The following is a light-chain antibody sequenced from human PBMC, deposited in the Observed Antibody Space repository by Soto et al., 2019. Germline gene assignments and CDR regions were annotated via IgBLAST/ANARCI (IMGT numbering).Light chain of an antibody. V-gene: IGLV2-11*01. J-gene: IGLJ1*01. CDR2: DVS. Sequence: SALTQPRSVSGSPGQSVTISCTGASSDVGTFKYVTWYQQHPGKAPKLMTYDVSKRPSGVPDRFSGSKSGNTAALTISGLQAEDEADYYCCAYAGSFIFVFGTGTKV. CDR1: SSDVGTFKY. CDR3: CAYAGSFIFV.